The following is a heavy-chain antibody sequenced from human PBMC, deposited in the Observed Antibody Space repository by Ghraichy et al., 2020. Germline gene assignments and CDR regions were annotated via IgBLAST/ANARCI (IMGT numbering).Heavy chain of an antibody. J-gene: IGHJ6*03. Sequence: SETLSLTCAVYGGSFNDFYWTWIRQRPGKGLEWIGEINDSGSTDSNPSLESRVIMSVDTSKKLVSLKVRSVTAADTAVYYCARGVRNSYRYRGADDYQHMDVWGRGTTVTVSS. D-gene: IGHD3-16*02. CDR3: ARGVRNSYRYRGADDYQHMDV. CDR2: INDSGST. V-gene: IGHV4-34*01. CDR1: GGSFNDFY.